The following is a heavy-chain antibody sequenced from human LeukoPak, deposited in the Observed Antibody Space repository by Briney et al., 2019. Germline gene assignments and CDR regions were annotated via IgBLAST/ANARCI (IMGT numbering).Heavy chain of an antibody. CDR3: ARSADYSNYDRPGYFDY. CDR1: GGSISSYY. V-gene: IGHV4-59*01. Sequence: SETLSLTCTVSGGSISSYYWSWIRQPPGEGLEWIGYIYYSGSTNYNPSFKSRVTISVDTSKNQFSLKLSSVTAADTAVYYCARSADYSNYDRPGYFDYWGQGTLVTVSS. D-gene: IGHD4-11*01. CDR2: IYYSGST. J-gene: IGHJ4*02.